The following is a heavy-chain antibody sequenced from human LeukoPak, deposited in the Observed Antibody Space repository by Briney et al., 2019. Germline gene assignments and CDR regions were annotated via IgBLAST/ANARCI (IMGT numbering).Heavy chain of an antibody. CDR2: IYSGGST. D-gene: IGHD3-10*01. J-gene: IGHJ4*02. Sequence: GGSLRLSCADTGFTVSSNYMSWVRQAPGKGLEWVSVIYSGGSTYYADSVKGRFTISRDNSKNTLYLQMNSLRAEDTAVYYCARKLGPFDYWGQGTLVTVSS. CDR1: GFTVSSNY. V-gene: IGHV3-53*01. CDR3: ARKLGPFDY.